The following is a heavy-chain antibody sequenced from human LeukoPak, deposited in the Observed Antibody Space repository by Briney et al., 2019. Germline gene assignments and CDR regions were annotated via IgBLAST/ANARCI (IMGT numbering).Heavy chain of an antibody. CDR3: AKDTSIGRYCTNGVCSPFDY. CDR1: GFTFSSHA. Sequence: GGSLRLSCAGSGFTFSSHAMSWVSQAPGKGLERVKAISDTGATTYDADSVKGRFTISRDNSRSTLYLQMNSLRAEDTALYYCAKDTSIGRYCTNGVCSPFDYWGQGTLVTVSS. D-gene: IGHD2-8*01. V-gene: IGHV3-23*01. J-gene: IGHJ4*02. CDR2: ISDTGATT.